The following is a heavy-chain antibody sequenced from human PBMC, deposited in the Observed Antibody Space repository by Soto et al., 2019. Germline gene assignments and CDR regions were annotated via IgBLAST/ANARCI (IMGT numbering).Heavy chain of an antibody. CDR2: SNSDGSST. J-gene: IGHJ4*02. Sequence: EVQLVESGGGLVQPGGSLRLSCAASGFTLSSHWMHWVRQAPGKGLVWVSRSNSDGSSTTYAESVMGRFTISRDNAKNTLYLQMNSLRAEDTAVYYCTRAPRDIWELPGYWGQGTLVTVSS. D-gene: IGHD1-26*01. CDR1: GFTLSSHW. V-gene: IGHV3-74*01. CDR3: TRAPRDIWELPGY.